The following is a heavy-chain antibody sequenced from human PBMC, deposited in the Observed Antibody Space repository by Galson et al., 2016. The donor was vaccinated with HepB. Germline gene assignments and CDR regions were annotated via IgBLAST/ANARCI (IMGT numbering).Heavy chain of an antibody. J-gene: IGHJ6*02. CDR1: GYTFTGYY. D-gene: IGHD4-17*01. CDR2: INPNSGGT. CDR3: ARALEYGSRNYYDYYAMDV. Sequence: SVKVSCKASGYTFTGYYIHWVRQAPGQGLEWMGWINPNSGGTKYAQKFQGWATMTRDTSISTAYMELSRLRSDDTAVYYCARALEYGSRNYYDYYAMDVWGPGTTVIVSS. V-gene: IGHV1-2*04.